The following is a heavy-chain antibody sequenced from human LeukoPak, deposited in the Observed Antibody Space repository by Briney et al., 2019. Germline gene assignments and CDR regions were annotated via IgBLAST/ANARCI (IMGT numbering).Heavy chain of an antibody. V-gene: IGHV1-69*13. Sequence: SVKVSCKASGGTFSSYAISWVRQAPGQGLGWMGGIIPIFGTANYAQKFQGRVTITADESTSTAYMALSHMRSEDTAVYYCASHQYYYDSSGYYYGDDAFDIWGQGPMVTVSS. D-gene: IGHD3-22*01. CDR1: GGTFSSYA. CDR3: ASHQYYYDSSGYYYGDDAFDI. J-gene: IGHJ3*02. CDR2: IIPIFGTA.